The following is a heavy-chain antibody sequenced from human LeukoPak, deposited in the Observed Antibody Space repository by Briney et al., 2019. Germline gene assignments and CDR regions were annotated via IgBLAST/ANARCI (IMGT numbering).Heavy chain of an antibody. CDR1: GGSIGSSSYY. D-gene: IGHD6-19*01. Sequence: SETLSLTCTVSGGSIGSSSYYWGWIRQPPGKGLEWIGSIYYSGSTYYNPSLKSRVTISVDTSKNQFSLKLTSVTAADTAVYYCAKYGGSGWVIDYWGQGTLVTVSS. J-gene: IGHJ4*02. CDR3: AKYGGSGWVIDY. CDR2: IYYSGST. V-gene: IGHV4-39*01.